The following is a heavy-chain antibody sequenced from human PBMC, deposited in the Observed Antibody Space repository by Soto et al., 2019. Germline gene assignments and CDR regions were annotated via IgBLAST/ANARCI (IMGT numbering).Heavy chain of an antibody. J-gene: IGHJ6*03. CDR3: ARLPPLSGYYTDYYYYYMDV. CDR1: GGSISSYY. Sequence: PSVTLSLTCTVSGGSISSYYWSLIRQPPGKRLEWIGYIYYSGSTNYNPSLKSRVTISVDTSKNQFSLKLSSVTAADTAVYYCARLPPLSGYYTDYYYYYMDVWGKGTTVTVSS. CDR2: IYYSGST. V-gene: IGHV4-59*08. D-gene: IGHD3-3*01.